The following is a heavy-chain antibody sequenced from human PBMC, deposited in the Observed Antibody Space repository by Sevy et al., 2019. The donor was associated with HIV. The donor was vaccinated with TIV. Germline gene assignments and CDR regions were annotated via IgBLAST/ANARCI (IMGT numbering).Heavy chain of an antibody. CDR1: GFTFSTYW. J-gene: IGHJ6*02. V-gene: IGHV3-7*03. D-gene: IGHD2-2*01. Sequence: GGSLRLSCAASGFTFSTYWMSWVRQAPGKGLEWVANIKKDGSEKYYVDSVKGRFTISRDNAKSSLYLQMKSLRAADTAVYYCARDCSSTSCLWGLDVWGQGTTVTVSS. CDR3: ARDCSSTSCLWGLDV. CDR2: IKKDGSEK.